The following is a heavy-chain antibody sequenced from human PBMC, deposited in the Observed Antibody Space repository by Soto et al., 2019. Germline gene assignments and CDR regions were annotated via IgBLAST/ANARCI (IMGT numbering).Heavy chain of an antibody. J-gene: IGHJ4*02. Sequence: SETLCFTCTVSGGSISSTSSYCGWFRQPPRKWLERVGSTYHLGNTYYNPSLWSRFTISVDTSNNQFSRKLRSVTAADTAVFYCAGLYAYGSSSYYFNCWGQGTMVTVSS. V-gene: IGHV4-39*01. CDR2: TYHLGNT. CDR3: AGLYAYGSSSYYFNC. D-gene: IGHD3-22*01. CDR1: GGSISSTSSY.